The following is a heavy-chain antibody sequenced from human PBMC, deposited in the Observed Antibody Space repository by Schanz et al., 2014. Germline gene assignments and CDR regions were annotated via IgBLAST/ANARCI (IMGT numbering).Heavy chain of an antibody. D-gene: IGHD6-13*01. V-gene: IGHV3-33*01. CDR2: IWYDGSNK. J-gene: IGHJ6*02. CDR1: GFIFSSYG. Sequence: QVQLVESGGGVVQPGRSLRLSCAASGFIFSSYGLHWVRQAPGKGLEWVAFIWYDGSNKYYADSVKGRFTISRDNSKNTLYLQMNSLRAEDTSVYFCARVRRRIATPSTPSFRNCYYYAMDVWGQGTTVTVSS. CDR3: ARVRRRIATPSTPSFRNCYYYAMDV.